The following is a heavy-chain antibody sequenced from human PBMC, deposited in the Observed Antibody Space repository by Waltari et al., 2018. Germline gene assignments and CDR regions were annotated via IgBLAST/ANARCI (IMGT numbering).Heavy chain of an antibody. CDR3: ARVANWGPFDY. D-gene: IGHD7-27*01. J-gene: IGHJ4*02. CDR1: GFTFSTYE. V-gene: IGHV3-48*03. CDR2: ISVSGGTT. Sequence: EVQLAESGGGLVRPGGSLRLSCAASGFTFSTYEMIWVLQAPGKGLEWISYISVSGGTTYYAHSVRGRFDISRDNAKKSLYLQMNSLTGEDTAIYYCARVANWGPFDYWGQGSLVTVSS.